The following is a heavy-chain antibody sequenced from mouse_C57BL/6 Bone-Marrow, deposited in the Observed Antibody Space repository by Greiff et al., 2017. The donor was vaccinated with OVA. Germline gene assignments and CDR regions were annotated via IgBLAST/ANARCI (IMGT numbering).Heavy chain of an antibody. Sequence: EVKLMESGGGLVKPGGSLKLSCAASGFTFSDYGMHWVRQAPEKGLEWVAYISSGSSTIYYADTVKGRFTISRDNAKTTLFLQMTSLRSEDTAMYYCARELRDYWGQGTTLTVSS. V-gene: IGHV5-17*01. CDR3: ARELRDY. J-gene: IGHJ2*01. D-gene: IGHD1-1*01. CDR2: ISSGSSTI. CDR1: GFTFSDYG.